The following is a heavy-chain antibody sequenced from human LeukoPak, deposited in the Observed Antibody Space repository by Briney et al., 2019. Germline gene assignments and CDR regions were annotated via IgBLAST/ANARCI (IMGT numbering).Heavy chain of an antibody. J-gene: IGHJ3*02. V-gene: IGHV3-23*01. D-gene: IGHD3-22*01. CDR1: GFTFSSYA. CDR2: ISGSGGST. CDR3: AKDWSDYDSGGYHDAFDI. Sequence: GGSLRLSCAASGFTFSSYAMSWVRQAPGKGLEWVSAISGSGGSTYYADSVKGRFTISRDNSKNTLYLQMNSLRAEDTAVYYCAKDWSDYDSGGYHDAFDIWGQGTMVTVSS.